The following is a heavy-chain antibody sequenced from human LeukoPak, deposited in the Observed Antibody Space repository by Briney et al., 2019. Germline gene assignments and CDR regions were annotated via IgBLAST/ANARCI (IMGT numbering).Heavy chain of an antibody. V-gene: IGHV4-39*07. CDR2: IYYSGST. CDR3: ARGPDIVVVTD. D-gene: IGHD2-21*02. Sequence: PSETLSLTCTVSGGSISSSSYYWGWIRQPPGKGLEWIGSIYYSGSTYYNPSLKSRVTISVDTSKNQFSLKLSSVTAADTAVYYCARGPDIVVVTDWGQGTLVTVSS. J-gene: IGHJ4*02. CDR1: GGSISSSSYY.